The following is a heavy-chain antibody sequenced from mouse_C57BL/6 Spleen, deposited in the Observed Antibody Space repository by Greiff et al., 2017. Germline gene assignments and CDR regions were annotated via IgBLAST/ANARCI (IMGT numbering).Heavy chain of an antibody. Sequence: QVQLQQSGAELVKPGASVKLSCKASGYTFTSYWMHWVKQRPGQGLEWIGMIHPNSGSTNYNEKFKSKATLTVDKSSSTAYMQLSSLTSEVSAVYYCARYWDVGYFDVWGTGTTVTVSS. CDR2: IHPNSGST. V-gene: IGHV1-64*01. CDR1: GYTFTSYW. J-gene: IGHJ1*03. D-gene: IGHD4-1*01. CDR3: ARYWDVGYFDV.